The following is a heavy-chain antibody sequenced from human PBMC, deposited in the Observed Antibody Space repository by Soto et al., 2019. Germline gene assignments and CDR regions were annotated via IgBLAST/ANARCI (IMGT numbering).Heavy chain of an antibody. D-gene: IGHD6-13*01. CDR2: ISAYNGNT. Sequence: ASVKVSCKASGYTFTSYGISWVRQVPGQGLEWMGWISAYNGNTNYAQKLQGRVTMTTDTSTSTAYMELRSLRSDDTAVYYCAREWYSSSWYEGYFDYWGQGTLVTVSS. V-gene: IGHV1-18*01. J-gene: IGHJ4*02. CDR3: AREWYSSSWYEGYFDY. CDR1: GYTFTSYG.